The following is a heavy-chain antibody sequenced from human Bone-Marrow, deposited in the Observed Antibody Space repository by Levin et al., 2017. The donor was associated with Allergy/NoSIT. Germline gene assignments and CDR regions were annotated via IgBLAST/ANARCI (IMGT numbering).Heavy chain of an antibody. CDR1: GGSISSDSYY. Sequence: SQTLSLTCTVSGGSISSDSYYWAWIRQPPGKGLEWIGSIYYSGSAYYNPSLKTRLTISVDTSKNQFSLRLNSVTAADTAVYYCAGEPNSPYYYYYGMDVWGQGTTVTVSS. J-gene: IGHJ6*02. V-gene: IGHV4-39*07. D-gene: IGHD2/OR15-2a*01. CDR2: IYYSGSA. CDR3: AGEPNSPYYYYYGMDV.